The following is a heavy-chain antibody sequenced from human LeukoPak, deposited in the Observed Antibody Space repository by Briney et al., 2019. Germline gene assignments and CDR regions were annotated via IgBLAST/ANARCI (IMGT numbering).Heavy chain of an antibody. V-gene: IGHV3-53*01. Sequence: GGSLRLSCAASGFTVSSNYMSWVRQAPGKGLGWVSVIYSGGSTYYADSVKGRFTISRDNSKNTLYLQMNSLRAEDTAVYYCARDYGDHGVGYYYYYGMDVWGQGTTVTVSS. D-gene: IGHD4-17*01. CDR1: GFTVSSNY. CDR3: ARDYGDHGVGYYYYYGMDV. CDR2: IYSGGST. J-gene: IGHJ6*02.